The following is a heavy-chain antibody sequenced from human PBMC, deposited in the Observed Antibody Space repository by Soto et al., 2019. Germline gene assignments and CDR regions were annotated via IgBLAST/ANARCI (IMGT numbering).Heavy chain of an antibody. V-gene: IGHV4-39*01. Sequence: QLQLQESGPGLVKPSETLSLTGIVSGDSISSASFVWGWIRQPPGKGLEWIGTFHYTGNTHYKPSLQTRLTLSSDTSTTQIPLQLTSVTAADTAMYYCTRRGSNGFGEEHLWYSWGQGTLVTVSS. J-gene: IGHJ4*02. CDR1: GDSISSASFV. D-gene: IGHD5-12*01. CDR3: TRRGSNGFGEEHLWYS. CDR2: FHYTGNT.